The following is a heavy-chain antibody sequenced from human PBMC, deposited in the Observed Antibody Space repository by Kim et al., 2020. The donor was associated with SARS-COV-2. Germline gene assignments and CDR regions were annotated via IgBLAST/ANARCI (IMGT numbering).Heavy chain of an antibody. CDR3: SSSSDDILTGHNWFDP. CDR1: GGSISSSYYY. J-gene: IGHJ5*02. CDR2: VYYSGTY. Sequence: SETLSLTCTVSGGSISSSYYYWGRIRPPPGQGLDWIMTVYYSGTYYYNSSLKRRATISVNTTKNQFSLKLTSVTADDTALYYWSSSSDDILTGHNWFDP. V-gene: IGHV4-39*01. D-gene: IGHD3-9*01.